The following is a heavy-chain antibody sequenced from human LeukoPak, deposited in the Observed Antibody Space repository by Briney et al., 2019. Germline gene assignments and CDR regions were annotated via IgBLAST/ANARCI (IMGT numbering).Heavy chain of an antibody. J-gene: IGHJ3*02. D-gene: IGHD6-6*01. CDR2: ISSSSSTI. CDR3: AKDFSSSRAFDI. CDR1: GFTFSSYS. V-gene: IGHV3-48*01. Sequence: PGGSLRLSCAASGFTFSSYSMNWVRQAPGKGLEWVSYISSSSSTIYYADSVKGRFTISRDNSKNTLYLQMNSLRAEDTAVYYCAKDFSSSRAFDIWGQGTMVTVSS.